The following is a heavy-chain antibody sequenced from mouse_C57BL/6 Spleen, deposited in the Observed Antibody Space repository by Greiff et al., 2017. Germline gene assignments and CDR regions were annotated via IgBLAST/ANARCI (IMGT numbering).Heavy chain of an antibody. CDR3: AMGDYDEFAY. Sequence: QVQLQQPGAELVKPGASVKVSCKASGYTFTSYWMHWVKQRPGQGLEWLGRIHPSDSDTNYNQKFKGRATLTVDKSSSTAYMQLSSLPSEDSAVYYCAMGDYDEFAYWGQGTLVTVSA. CDR2: IHPSDSDT. V-gene: IGHV1-74*01. D-gene: IGHD2-4*01. CDR1: GYTFTSYW. J-gene: IGHJ3*01.